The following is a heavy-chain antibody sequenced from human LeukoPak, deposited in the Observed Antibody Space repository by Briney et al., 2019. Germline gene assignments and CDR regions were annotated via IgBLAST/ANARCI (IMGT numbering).Heavy chain of an antibody. CDR3: ARLIGGGPNYYGMDV. J-gene: IGHJ6*02. Sequence: GASLQISCKVSGCIFTGYWIGWVRRLPGKGLEWMGIIYPGDSDTRYSPSFQGQVTISADRSINTAYLQWSSLKASDTAMYYCARLIGGGPNYYGMDVWGQGTTVTVPS. D-gene: IGHD3-10*01. CDR2: IYPGDSDT. V-gene: IGHV5-51*01. CDR1: GCIFTGYW.